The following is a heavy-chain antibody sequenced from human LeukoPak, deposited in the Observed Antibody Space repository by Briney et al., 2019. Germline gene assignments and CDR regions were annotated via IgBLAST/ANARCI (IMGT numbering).Heavy chain of an antibody. V-gene: IGHV4-39*07. CDR3: ASSIVAQLGTVIDY. D-gene: IGHD6-6*01. CDR1: GGSISSSSYY. CDR2: IYYSGST. Sequence: PSETLSLTCTVSGGSISSSSYYWGWIRQPPGKGLEWIGSIYYSGSTYYNPSLKSRVTISVDTSKNQFSLKLSSVTAADTAVYYCASSIVAQLGTVIDYWGQGTLVTVSS. J-gene: IGHJ4*02.